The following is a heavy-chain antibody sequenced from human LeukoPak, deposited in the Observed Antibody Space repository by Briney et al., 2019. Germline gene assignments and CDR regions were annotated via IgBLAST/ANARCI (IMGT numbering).Heavy chain of an antibody. Sequence: SETLSLTCTVSGGSITSYYWSWIRQPPGKGLEWIGYIYYSGSTNYNPSLKSRVTISVDTSKNQFSPNLSSVTAADTAIYYCATATGYGGNADYWGQGTLVTVSS. CDR1: GGSITSYY. CDR3: ATATGYGGNADY. D-gene: IGHD4-23*01. J-gene: IGHJ4*02. V-gene: IGHV4-59*01. CDR2: IYYSGST.